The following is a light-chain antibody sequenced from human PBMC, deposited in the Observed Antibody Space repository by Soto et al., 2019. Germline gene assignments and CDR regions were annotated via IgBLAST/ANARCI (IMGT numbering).Light chain of an antibody. CDR3: QHYGRSSYT. J-gene: IGKJ2*01. Sequence: EIVLTQSPGTLSLSPGERVTLSCRASQSVGSSYLAWYQQKLGQAPRLLIYGASSRATDIPDRFSGSGSGTDFTLTISRLEPEDFAVYYCQHYGRSSYTFGQGTKLETK. CDR2: GAS. CDR1: QSVGSSY. V-gene: IGKV3-20*01.